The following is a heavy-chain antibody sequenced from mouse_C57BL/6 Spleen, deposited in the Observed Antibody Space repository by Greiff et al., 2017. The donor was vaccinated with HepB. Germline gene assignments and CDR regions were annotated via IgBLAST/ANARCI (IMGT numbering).Heavy chain of an antibody. V-gene: IGHV1-55*01. CDR2: IYPGSGST. Sequence: QVQLQQPGAELVKPGASVKMSCKASGYTFTSYWITWVKQRPGQGLEWIGDIYPGSGSTNYNEKFKSKATLTVDTSSSTAYMQLSSLTSEDSAVYYCASGYGSKPGDFDYWGQGTTLTVSS. D-gene: IGHD1-1*01. J-gene: IGHJ2*01. CDR3: ASGYGSKPGDFDY. CDR1: GYTFTSYW.